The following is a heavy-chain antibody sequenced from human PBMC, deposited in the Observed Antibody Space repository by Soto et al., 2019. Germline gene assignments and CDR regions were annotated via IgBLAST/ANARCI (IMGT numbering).Heavy chain of an antibody. J-gene: IGHJ4*02. CDR2: MNPNRGNT. CDR3: ARGIGYSYGSWGGDY. Sequence: QVQLVQSGAEVKKPGASVKVSCKASGYTFTSYDINWVRQATGQGLEWMGWMNPNRGNTGYAQKSQGRVTMTRNTSKSTAYMELSRLRSEDTAGYYCARGIGYSYGSWGGDYWGQGTLVTVSS. CDR1: GYTFTSYD. V-gene: IGHV1-8*01. D-gene: IGHD5-18*01.